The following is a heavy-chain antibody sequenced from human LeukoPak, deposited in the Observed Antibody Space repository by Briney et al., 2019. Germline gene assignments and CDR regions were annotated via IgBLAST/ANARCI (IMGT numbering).Heavy chain of an antibody. Sequence: GGTLRLSCAASGFTFSNAWLSWVRQAPGKGLEWVGRIINEIDGGTTDYAAPVKGRFTISRDDSKNTLFLQMNSLKTEDTAVYYCATSSISFHYYSSGYSWGQGTLVTVSS. J-gene: IGHJ4*02. V-gene: IGHV3-15*01. CDR3: ATSSISFHYYSSGYS. CDR1: GFTFSNAW. D-gene: IGHD3-22*01. CDR2: IINEIDGGTT.